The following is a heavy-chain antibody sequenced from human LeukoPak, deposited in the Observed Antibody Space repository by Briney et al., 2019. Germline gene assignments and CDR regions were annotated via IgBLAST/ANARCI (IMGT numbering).Heavy chain of an antibody. V-gene: IGHV4-59*01. J-gene: IGHJ5*02. CDR3: ARARSAATTLWFDP. D-gene: IGHD1-26*01. CDR2: ISYSGST. Sequence: SETLSLTCTVSGGSISSYYWSWIRQPPGKGLEWIAYISYSGSTNYNPSLKSRVAISVETSKNQFSLKLSSVTAADTAVYYCARARSAATTLWFDPWGQGTLVTVSS. CDR1: GGSISSYY.